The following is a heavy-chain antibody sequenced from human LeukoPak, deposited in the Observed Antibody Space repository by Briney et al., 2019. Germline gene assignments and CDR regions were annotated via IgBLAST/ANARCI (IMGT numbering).Heavy chain of an antibody. CDR3: AKSIAVADYYYYYGMHV. V-gene: IGHV1-2*02. CDR2: INPNSGGT. CDR1: GYTFTGYY. J-gene: IGHJ6*02. Sequence: ASVKVSCKASGYTFTGYYIYWVRQAPGQGLEWMGWINPNSGGTNYAQKFQGRVTMTRDTSISTAYMELSRLRSDDTSVYYCAKSIAVADYYYYYGMHVWGQGTTVTVSS. D-gene: IGHD6-19*01.